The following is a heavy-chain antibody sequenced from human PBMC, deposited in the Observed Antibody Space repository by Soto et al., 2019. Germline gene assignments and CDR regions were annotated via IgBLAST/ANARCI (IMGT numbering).Heavy chain of an antibody. CDR3: AGRGDIYV. Sequence: GGSLRLSCAASGFNFNNYAMSWVRQAPGKGLEWVSTLDSSDGSISYADSVKGRLTISRDTSKNTLYLQMNSLRAEDTAVYYCAGRGDIYVWGRGTTVTVSS. D-gene: IGHD2-21*01. V-gene: IGHV3-23*01. CDR1: GFNFNNYA. CDR2: LDSSDGSI. J-gene: IGHJ6*04.